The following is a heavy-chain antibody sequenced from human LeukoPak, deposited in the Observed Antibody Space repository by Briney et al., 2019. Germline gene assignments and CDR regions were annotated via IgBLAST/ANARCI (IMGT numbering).Heavy chain of an antibody. D-gene: IGHD6-6*01. CDR3: ARDSSYSSSLYYFEY. V-gene: IGHV1-2*02. Sequence: ASVKVSCKASGYTFTDYYMHWVRQAPGQGLEWMGWINPHSGGTNYAQKFQGRVTMTRDTSISTVYMEVSRLRSDDTAVYYCARDSSYSSSLYYFEYWGQGTLVAVSS. J-gene: IGHJ4*02. CDR2: INPHSGGT. CDR1: GYTFTDYY.